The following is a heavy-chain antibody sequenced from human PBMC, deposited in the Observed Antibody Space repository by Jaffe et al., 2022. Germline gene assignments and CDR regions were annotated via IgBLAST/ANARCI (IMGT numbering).Heavy chain of an antibody. CDR1: GGSFSGYY. V-gene: IGHV4-34*01. CDR2: INHSGST. CDR3: ARGKLGYSSGWLYYFDY. J-gene: IGHJ4*02. Sequence: QVQLQQWGAGLLKPSETLSLTCAVYGGSFSGYYWSWIRQPPGKGLEWIGEINHSGSTNYNPSLKSRVTISVDTSKNQFSLKLSSVTAADTAVYYCARGKLGYSSGWLYYFDYWGQGTLVTVSS. D-gene: IGHD6-19*01.